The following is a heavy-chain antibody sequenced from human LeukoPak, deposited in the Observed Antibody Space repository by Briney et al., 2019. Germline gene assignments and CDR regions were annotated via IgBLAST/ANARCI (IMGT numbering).Heavy chain of an antibody. V-gene: IGHV1-8*03. CDR3: ARRGPTSGYSYGYYFDY. J-gene: IGHJ4*02. CDR2: MNPNSGNT. D-gene: IGHD5-18*01. Sequence: GASVKVSCKASGYTFTSYDINWVRQATGQGLEWMGWMNPNSGNTGYAQKFQGRVTITRNTSISTAYMELSSLRSEDTAVYYCARRGPTSGYSYGYYFDYWGQGTLVTVSS. CDR1: GYTFTSYD.